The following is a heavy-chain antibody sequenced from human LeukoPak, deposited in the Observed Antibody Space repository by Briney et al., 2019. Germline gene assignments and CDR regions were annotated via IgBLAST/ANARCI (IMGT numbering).Heavy chain of an antibody. CDR3: ARVFIDTVDTAMPTEGHFDY. CDR2: PNHSGST. J-gene: IGHJ4*02. D-gene: IGHD5-18*01. CDR1: GGSFSGYY. Sequence: SETLSLTCAVYGGSFSGYYWSWIRQPPGKGLEWIGEPNHSGSTNYNPSLKSRVTISVDTSKNQFSLKLSSVTAADTAVYYCARVFIDTVDTAMPTEGHFDYWGQGTLVTVSS. V-gene: IGHV4-34*01.